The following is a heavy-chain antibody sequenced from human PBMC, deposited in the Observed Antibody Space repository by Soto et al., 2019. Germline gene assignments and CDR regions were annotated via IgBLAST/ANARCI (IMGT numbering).Heavy chain of an antibody. J-gene: IGHJ4*02. CDR1: GGSISSSSYY. Sequence: QLQLQESGPGLVKPSETLSLTCTVSGGSISSSSYYWGWIRQPPGKGLEWIGSIYYSGSTYYNPSLKSRVTISVDTSKNQFSLTLSSVTAADTAVYYCARLEGYMITFGGVIVTRHVDYWGQGTLVTVSS. CDR3: ARLEGYMITFGGVIVTRHVDY. D-gene: IGHD3-16*02. V-gene: IGHV4-39*01. CDR2: IYYSGST.